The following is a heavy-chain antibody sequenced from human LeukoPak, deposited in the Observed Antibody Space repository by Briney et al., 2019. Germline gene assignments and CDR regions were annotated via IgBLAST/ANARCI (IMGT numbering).Heavy chain of an antibody. J-gene: IGHJ5*02. CDR1: GGSFSGYY. CDR2: INHSGST. Sequence: PSETLSLTCAVYGGSFSGYYWSSIRQPPGKGLEWIGEINHSGSTNYNPSLKSRVTISVDTSKNQFSLKLSSVTAADTAVYYCASRLIEYYDSSGYYPWGQGTLVTVSS. V-gene: IGHV4-34*01. CDR3: ASRLIEYYDSSGYYP. D-gene: IGHD3-22*01.